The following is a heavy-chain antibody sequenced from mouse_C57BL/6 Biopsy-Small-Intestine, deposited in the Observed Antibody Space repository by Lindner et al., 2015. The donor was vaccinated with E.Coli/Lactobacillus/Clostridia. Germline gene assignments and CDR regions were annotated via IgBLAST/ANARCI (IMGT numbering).Heavy chain of an antibody. V-gene: IGHV1-9*01. CDR3: TTGELRLAY. Sequence: VQLQESGAELMKPGASVKLSCKAAGYTFTGYWIEWVKQRPGQGLEWIGENLPGSVSTNFNEKFKGKATFTADSSSNTAYMQLSSLTPEDSAVYYCTTGELRLAYWGQGTLVTVSA. CDR2: NLPGSVST. J-gene: IGHJ3*01. D-gene: IGHD3-2*02. CDR1: GYTFTGYW.